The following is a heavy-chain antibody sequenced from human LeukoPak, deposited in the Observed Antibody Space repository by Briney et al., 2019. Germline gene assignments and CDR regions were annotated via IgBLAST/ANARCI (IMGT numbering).Heavy chain of an antibody. Sequence: GGSLRLSCAASGFTLNSYAMTWVRQAPGKGLEWVSSISGTGGNTDYADSVKGRFTMSRDNSKNTVYLQMNILRAEDTAVYYCAKYNSGWSLDYWGQGTLVTVSS. D-gene: IGHD6-19*01. CDR2: ISGTGGNT. J-gene: IGHJ4*02. CDR3: AKYNSGWSLDY. V-gene: IGHV3-23*01. CDR1: GFTLNSYA.